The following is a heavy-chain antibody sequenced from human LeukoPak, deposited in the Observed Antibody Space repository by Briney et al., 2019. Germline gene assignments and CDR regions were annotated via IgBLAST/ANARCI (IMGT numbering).Heavy chain of an antibody. CDR2: IYSGGST. CDR1: GFTFSSNY. Sequence: GGSLRLSCAASGFTFSSNYMSWVRQAPGKGLEWVSVIYSGGSTYYSDSVKGRFTISRDNSKNTLYLQMNSLRAEDTAVYYCARDHYDRSGYYYAGWFDPWGQGTLVTVSS. CDR3: ARDHYDRSGYYYAGWFDP. D-gene: IGHD3-22*01. J-gene: IGHJ5*02. V-gene: IGHV3-66*02.